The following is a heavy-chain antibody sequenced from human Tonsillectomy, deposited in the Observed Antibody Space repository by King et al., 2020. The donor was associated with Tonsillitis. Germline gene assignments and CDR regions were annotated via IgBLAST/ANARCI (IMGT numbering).Heavy chain of an antibody. J-gene: IGHJ3*02. D-gene: IGHD6-19*01. CDR2: IIPIFGTA. CDR1: GGTFSSYA. Sequence: QLVQSGAEVKKPGSSVKVSCKASGGTFSSYAISWVRQAPGQGLEWMGGIIPIFGTANYAQKFQGRVTITADESTSTAYMELSSLRSEDTAVYYCARVLASGWYKNPYDAFDIWGQGTMVTFSS. CDR3: ARVLASGWYKNPYDAFDI. V-gene: IGHV1-69*01.